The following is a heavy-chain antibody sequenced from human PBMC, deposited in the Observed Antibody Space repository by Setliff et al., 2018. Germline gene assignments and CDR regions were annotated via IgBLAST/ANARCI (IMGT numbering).Heavy chain of an antibody. V-gene: IGHV4-61*09. CDR3: ARVSGFLYVDV. CDR2: IYTSWST. J-gene: IGHJ6*03. CDR1: GGSISSRTYY. D-gene: IGHD3-3*01. Sequence: SETLSLTCNVSGGSISSRTYYWSWIRQPAGKGLEWIGHIYTSWSTNYNPSLKSRVTMSVDTTKNQFSLKLTSVTAADTAVYYCARVSGFLYVDVWGKGTTVTGSS.